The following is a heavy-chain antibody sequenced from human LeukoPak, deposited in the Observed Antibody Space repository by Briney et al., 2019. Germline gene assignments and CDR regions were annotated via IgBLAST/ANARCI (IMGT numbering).Heavy chain of an antibody. CDR3: ARDHHPPDY. J-gene: IGHJ4*02. V-gene: IGHV3-48*01. CDR1: GFTFSSYS. CDR2: ISSSSSTI. Sequence: GGSLRLSCAASGFTFSSYSMSWVRQAPGKGLEWVSYISSSSSTIYYADSVKGRFTISRDNAKNSLYLQMNSLRAEDTAVYYCARDHHPPDYWGQGTLVTVSS.